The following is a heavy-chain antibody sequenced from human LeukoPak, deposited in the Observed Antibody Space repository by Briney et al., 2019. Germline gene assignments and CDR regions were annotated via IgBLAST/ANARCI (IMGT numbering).Heavy chain of an antibody. Sequence: GGSLRLSCAASGFTFSDYYMSWIRQAPGKGLEWVSYISSGSTIYYADSLKGRFTISRDNAKNSLYLQMNSLRAEDMAVYYCARAVRRTYGRSTAVYFDYWGQGTLVTVSS. D-gene: IGHD3-10*01. CDR3: ARAVRRTYGRSTAVYFDY. CDR2: ISSGSTI. J-gene: IGHJ4*02. V-gene: IGHV3-11*01. CDR1: GFTFSDYY.